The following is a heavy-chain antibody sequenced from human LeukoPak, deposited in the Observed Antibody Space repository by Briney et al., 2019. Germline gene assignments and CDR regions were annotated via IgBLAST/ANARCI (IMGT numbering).Heavy chain of an antibody. Sequence: PGGSLRLSCAASGFTFSSYAMHWVRQAPGKGLEWVAVISYDGSNKYYADSVKGRFTISRDNSKNTLYLQMNSLRAEDTAAYYCAGRIFGVVTQQWDVWGQGTMVTVSS. CDR3: AGRIFGVVTQQWDV. J-gene: IGHJ3*01. V-gene: IGHV3-30-3*01. CDR1: GFTFSSYA. D-gene: IGHD3-3*02. CDR2: ISYDGSNK.